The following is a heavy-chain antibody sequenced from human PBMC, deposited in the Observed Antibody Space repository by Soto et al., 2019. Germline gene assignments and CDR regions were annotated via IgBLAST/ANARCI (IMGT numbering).Heavy chain of an antibody. V-gene: IGHV3-21*06. D-gene: IGHD3-16*01. CDR3: ASLVWRSNFDS. CDR2: ISSSGGHT. Sequence: EVSLVESGGGLVKPGGSLRLSCVASGFIFSDYSMNWVRQAPGKGLEWVAAISSSGGHTFYADSVKGRFTISRDNPKSSVFLQMSSLGGEDTAVYWCASLVWRSNFDSWGQGTLVTVSS. J-gene: IGHJ4*02. CDR1: GFIFSDYS.